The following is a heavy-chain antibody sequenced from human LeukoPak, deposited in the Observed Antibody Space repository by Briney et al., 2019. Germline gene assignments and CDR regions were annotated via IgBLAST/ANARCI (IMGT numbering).Heavy chain of an antibody. CDR1: GFTFSSYW. J-gene: IGHJ4*02. CDR2: IKQDGSEK. V-gene: IGHV3-7*01. Sequence: PGGSLRLSCAASGFTFSSYWMSWVRQAPGKGLEWVANIKQDGSEKYYVDSVKGRFTISRDNAKNSLYLQMNSLRAEDTAVYYCAREGFLEWLATDYWGQGTLVTVSS. CDR3: AREGFLEWLATDY. D-gene: IGHD3-3*01.